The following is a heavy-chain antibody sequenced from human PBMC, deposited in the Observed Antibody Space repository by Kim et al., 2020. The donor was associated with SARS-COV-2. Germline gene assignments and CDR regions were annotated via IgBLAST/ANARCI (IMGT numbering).Heavy chain of an antibody. J-gene: IGHJ6*02. CDR2: ISGSGGST. V-gene: IGHV3-23*01. CDR1: GFTFSSYA. CDR3: AKGFGRLWQQLVQSHYYGIDL. D-gene: IGHD6-13*01. Sequence: GGSLRLSCAASGFTFSSYAMSWVRQAPGKGLEWVSAISGSGGSTYYADSVKGRFTISRYNAKNTLYLQMNSLRAEDTAVYYCAKGFGRLWQQLVQSHYYGIDLWGQEPAV.